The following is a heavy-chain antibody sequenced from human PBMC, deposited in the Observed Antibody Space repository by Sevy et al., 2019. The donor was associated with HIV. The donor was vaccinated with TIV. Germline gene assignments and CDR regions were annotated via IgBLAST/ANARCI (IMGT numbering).Heavy chain of an antibody. D-gene: IGHD3-9*01. J-gene: IGHJ5*02. Sequence: SLRLSCAASGFTFDDYAMHSVRQAPGKGLEWVSGISWNSGSIGYADSVKGRFTISRDNAKNSLYLQMNSLRAEDTALYYCAKSPRYDILTGSFDPWGQGTLVTVSS. CDR1: GFTFDDYA. V-gene: IGHV3-9*01. CDR3: AKSPRYDILTGSFDP. CDR2: ISWNSGSI.